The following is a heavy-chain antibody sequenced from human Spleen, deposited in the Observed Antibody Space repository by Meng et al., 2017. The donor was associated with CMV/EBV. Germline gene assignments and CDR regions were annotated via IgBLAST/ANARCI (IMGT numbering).Heavy chain of an antibody. CDR3: ATDEGRQSGHYYYGMDV. D-gene: IGHD3-10*01. Sequence: GGSLRLSCAASGFTFSTYNMNWVRQAPGKGLEWVSSITSTSSYIYYADSVKGRFTVSRDNAKKSLYLQMNSLRAEDTAVYYCATDEGRQSGHYYYGMDVWGQGTTVTVSS. J-gene: IGHJ6*02. V-gene: IGHV3-21*01. CDR1: GFTFSTYN. CDR2: ITSTSSYI.